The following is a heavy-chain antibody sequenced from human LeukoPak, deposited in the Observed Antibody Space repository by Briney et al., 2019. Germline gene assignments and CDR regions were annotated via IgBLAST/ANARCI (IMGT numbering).Heavy chain of an antibody. V-gene: IGHV3-21*01. CDR3: ARDWSGDDY. Sequence: SGGSLRLSCAASGFTFSSYSMNWVRQAPGKGLEWVSSISRSSTYIYYVDSVKGRFTISRDDARNSLYLQMNSLRAEDTAVYYCARDWSGDDYWGQGTLVTVSS. J-gene: IGHJ4*02. CDR2: ISRSSTYI. CDR1: GFTFSSYS. D-gene: IGHD3-3*01.